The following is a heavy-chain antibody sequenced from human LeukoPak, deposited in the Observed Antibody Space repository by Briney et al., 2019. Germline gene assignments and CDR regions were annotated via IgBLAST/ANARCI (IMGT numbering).Heavy chain of an antibody. Sequence: PGGALRLSCAASGFTSSSYEMNWVRQAPGKGLGWVSYISSSGSTIYYADSVKGRFTISRDNAKNSLYLQMNSLRAEQTAVYYCARVAVTATFDYWGQGTLVTVSS. CDR1: GFTSSSYE. V-gene: IGHV3-48*03. J-gene: IGHJ4*02. D-gene: IGHD2-21*02. CDR2: ISSSGSTI. CDR3: ARVAVTATFDY.